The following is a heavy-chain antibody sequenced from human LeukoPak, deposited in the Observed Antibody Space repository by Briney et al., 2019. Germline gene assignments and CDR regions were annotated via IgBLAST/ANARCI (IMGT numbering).Heavy chain of an antibody. CDR2: ISYDGSNK. V-gene: IGHV3-30*18. CDR3: AKDWAGYYYGMDV. D-gene: IGHD2-15*01. CDR1: EFTFSDYY. Sequence: PGGSLRLSCAASEFTFSDYYMSWIRQAPGKGLEWVAVISYDGSNKYYADSVKGRFTISRDNSKNTLYLQMDSLRPEDTALYYCAKDWAGYYYGMDVWGQGTTVTVSS. J-gene: IGHJ6*02.